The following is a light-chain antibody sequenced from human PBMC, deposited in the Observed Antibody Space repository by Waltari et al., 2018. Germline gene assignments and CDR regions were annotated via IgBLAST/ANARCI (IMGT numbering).Light chain of an antibody. CDR3: QKYGTRPAT. J-gene: IGKJ1*01. CDR1: QSVGRT. V-gene: IGKV3-20*01. Sequence: DIVLTQSPGTLSLTPGDRATLSCRASQSVGRTLAWYQQRPGQAPRLLIYDASIRATGIPDRFSGSVSGTDFSLTISRLEPEDFAVYYCQKYGTRPATFGQGTKVEVK. CDR2: DAS.